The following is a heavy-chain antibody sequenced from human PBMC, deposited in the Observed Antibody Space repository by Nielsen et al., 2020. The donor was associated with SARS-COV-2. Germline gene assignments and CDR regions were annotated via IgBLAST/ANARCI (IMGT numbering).Heavy chain of an antibody. V-gene: IGHV4-34*01. CDR3: ARHRQWELLGIDY. D-gene: IGHD1-26*01. Sequence: SETLSLTCAVYGGSFSGYYWTWIRQPPGKGLEWIGDINHRGSTGYNTSLNSRVTISVDTSKNQFSLRLTSVTAADTAVYYCARHRQWELLGIDYWGQGTLVTVSS. CDR2: INHRGST. CDR1: GGSFSGYY. J-gene: IGHJ4*02.